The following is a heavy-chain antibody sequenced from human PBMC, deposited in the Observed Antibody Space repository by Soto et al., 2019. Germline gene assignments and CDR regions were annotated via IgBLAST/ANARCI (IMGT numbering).Heavy chain of an antibody. CDR3: ARDLGDIVVVSAVTEFDH. Sequence: QVQLVQSGAEVKKPGASVKVSCKASGYTFNNSGISWVRQAPGRGLEWMGWISAKNGNTNYAQKFQGRVTMTTDTATRTAYMDLRSLRSDDTAVYFCARDLGDIVVVSAVTEFDHWGQGTLVTVSS. D-gene: IGHD2-2*01. J-gene: IGHJ4*02. CDR2: ISAKNGNT. V-gene: IGHV1-18*04. CDR1: GYTFNNSG.